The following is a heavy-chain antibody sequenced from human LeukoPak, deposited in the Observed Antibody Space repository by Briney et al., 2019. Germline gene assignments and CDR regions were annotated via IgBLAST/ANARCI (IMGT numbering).Heavy chain of an antibody. V-gene: IGHV4-59*12. D-gene: IGHD1-26*01. CDR2: IYYSGIT. CDR1: GGSISSFY. Sequence: TSETLSLTCTVSGGSISSFYWSWIRQPPGKGLEWIGYIYYSGITNYNPSLKSRVTMSLDKSKNLLSLTLTSVTAADTAVYYCSRESGAFSPFGYWGQGTLVTVTS. J-gene: IGHJ4*02. CDR3: SRESGAFSPFGY.